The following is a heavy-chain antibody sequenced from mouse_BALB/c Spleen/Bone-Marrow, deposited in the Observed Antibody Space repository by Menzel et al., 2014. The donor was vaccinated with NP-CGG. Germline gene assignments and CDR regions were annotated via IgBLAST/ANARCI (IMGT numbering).Heavy chain of an antibody. V-gene: IGHV1S56*01. J-gene: IGHJ4*01. Sequence: QVQLQQSGPELVKPGASVRISCKASGYTFTSYYIHWVKQRPGQGLEWIGWIYPGNVNTKYNEKFKGKATLTADKSSSTAYMQLSSLTSEDSAVYFCARFYNGSSYAMDYWGQGTSVTVSS. CDR1: GYTFTSYY. CDR2: IYPGNVNT. CDR3: ARFYNGSSYAMDY. D-gene: IGHD1-1*01.